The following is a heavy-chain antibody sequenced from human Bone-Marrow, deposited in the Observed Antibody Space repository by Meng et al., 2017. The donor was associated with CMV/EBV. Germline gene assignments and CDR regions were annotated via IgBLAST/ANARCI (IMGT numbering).Heavy chain of an antibody. D-gene: IGHD1-26*01. CDR2: TYDGVRDS. CDR3: ARGGPYVKEGLGEWYLAL. Sequence: GESLKISCAASGFSFTSFGMNWVRQIPGKGLQWIANTYDGVRDSRYADSVKGRFTISRDNTKYMLYLQMNSLRVEDTAIYYCARGGPYVKEGLGEWYLALWGRGNLVNVSS. J-gene: IGHJ2*01. CDR1: GFSFTSFG. V-gene: IGHV3-23*03.